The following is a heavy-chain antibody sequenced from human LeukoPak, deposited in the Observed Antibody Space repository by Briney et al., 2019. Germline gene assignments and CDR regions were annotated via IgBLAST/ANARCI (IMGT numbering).Heavy chain of an antibody. D-gene: IGHD3-22*01. CDR1: GGSISSSSYY. CDR2: IYYSGST. J-gene: IGHJ4*02. Sequence: SETLSLTCTVSGGSISSSSYYWGWIRQPPGKGLEWIGSIYYSGSTYYNPSLKSRVTISVDTSKNQFSLKLSSVTAADTAVYYCARDAMDSYDSSGYDYWGQGTLVTVSS. V-gene: IGHV4-39*07. CDR3: ARDAMDSYDSSGYDY.